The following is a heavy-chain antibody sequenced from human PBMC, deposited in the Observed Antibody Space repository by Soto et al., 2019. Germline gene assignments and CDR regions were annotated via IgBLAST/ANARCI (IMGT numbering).Heavy chain of an antibody. D-gene: IGHD2-15*01. V-gene: IGHV1-3*01. CDR2: INAGNGNT. CDR3: ARDPCSGGSCYLSYYYGMDV. J-gene: IGHJ6*02. Sequence: ASVKVSCKASGYTFTSYAMHWVRQAPGQRLEWMGWINAGNGNTKYSQKFQGRVTITRDTSASTAYMELSSLRSEDTAVYYCARDPCSGGSCYLSYYYGMDVWGQGTTVTV. CDR1: GYTFTSYA.